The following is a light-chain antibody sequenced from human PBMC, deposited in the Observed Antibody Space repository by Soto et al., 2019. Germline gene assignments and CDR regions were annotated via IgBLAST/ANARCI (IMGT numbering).Light chain of an antibody. J-gene: IGLJ1*01. CDR1: SSDVGRFNF. V-gene: IGLV2-14*01. Sequence: QSALTQPASVSGSPGQSITISCTGTSSDVGRFNFVSWHQQFPGQTPKLMIFEVYNRPSGVSDRFSGSNSGNTASLTISGLQADDEGYYYCSSYTTSSTQVFGTGTKLTVL. CDR2: EVY. CDR3: SSYTTSSTQV.